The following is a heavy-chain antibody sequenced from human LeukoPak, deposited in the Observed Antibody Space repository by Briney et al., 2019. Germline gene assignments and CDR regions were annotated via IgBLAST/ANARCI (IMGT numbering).Heavy chain of an antibody. D-gene: IGHD4-17*01. V-gene: IGHV4-59*01. CDR3: ARADYGDYVTFDY. CDR2: IYYIGRT. Sequence: KPSETLSLTCTVSGGSISSYYWTWIRQPPGKGLEWIGYIYYIGRTNYNPSLKSRVTISVDTSKNQFSLKLSSVTAADTAVYYCARADYGDYVTFDYWGQGTLVTVSS. J-gene: IGHJ4*02. CDR1: GGSISSYY.